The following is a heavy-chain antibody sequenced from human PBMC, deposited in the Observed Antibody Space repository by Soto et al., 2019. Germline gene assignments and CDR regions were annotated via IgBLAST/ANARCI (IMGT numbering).Heavy chain of an antibody. D-gene: IGHD2-15*01. CDR2: INPSGGST. Sequence: GASVKVSCKASGYTFTSYYMHWVRQAPGQGLEWMGIINPSGGSTSYAQKLQGRVTMTRDTSTSTVYMELSSLRSEDTAVYYCARARSGRNWFDPWGQGTLATVSS. CDR3: ARARSGRNWFDP. V-gene: IGHV1-46*01. J-gene: IGHJ5*02. CDR1: GYTFTSYY.